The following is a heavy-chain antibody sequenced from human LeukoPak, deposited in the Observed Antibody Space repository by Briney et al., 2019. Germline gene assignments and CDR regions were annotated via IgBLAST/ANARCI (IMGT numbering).Heavy chain of an antibody. CDR2: ISSSSSYI. CDR3: ARANHYDSSGYRAPLR. J-gene: IGHJ4*02. CDR1: GFTFSSYS. V-gene: IGHV3-21*01. D-gene: IGHD3-22*01. Sequence: GGSLRLSCAASGFTFSSYSMNWVRQAPGKGLEWVSSISSSSSYIYYADSVKGRFTISRDNAKNSLYLQINSLRAEDTAVYYCARANHYDSSGYRAPLRWGQGTLVTVSS.